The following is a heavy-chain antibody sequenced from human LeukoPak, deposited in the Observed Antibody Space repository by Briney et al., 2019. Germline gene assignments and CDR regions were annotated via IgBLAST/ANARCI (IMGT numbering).Heavy chain of an antibody. Sequence: SETLSLTCTVSGGSISSYYWSWIRQPAGKGLEWIGRIYTSGSTNYNPSLKSRITMSVDTSKNQFSLKLSSVTAADTAVYYCARDYDILTGEYYYYYMDVWGKGTTVTVSS. CDR2: IYTSGST. D-gene: IGHD3-9*01. CDR1: GGSISSYY. CDR3: ARDYDILTGEYYYYYMDV. J-gene: IGHJ6*03. V-gene: IGHV4-4*07.